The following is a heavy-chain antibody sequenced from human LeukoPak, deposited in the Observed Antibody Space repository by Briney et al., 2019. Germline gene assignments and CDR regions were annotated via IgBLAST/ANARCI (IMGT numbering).Heavy chain of an antibody. CDR2: INQAGSEK. CDR3: ARDRWNDVGHYFDY. D-gene: IGHD1-1*01. V-gene: IGHV3-7*01. J-gene: IGHJ4*02. CDR1: GFTFSDYY. Sequence: PGGSLRLSCAASGFTFSDYYMSWIRQAPGKGLEWVANINQAGSEKYYVDSVKGRFTISRDNAKNSLYLQMNSLRAEDTAVYYCARDRWNDVGHYFDYWGQGTLVTVSS.